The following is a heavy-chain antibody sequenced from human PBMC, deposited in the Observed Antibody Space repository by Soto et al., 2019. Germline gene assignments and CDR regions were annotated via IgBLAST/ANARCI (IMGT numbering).Heavy chain of an antibody. CDR2: INPNSGGT. Sequence: AASVKVSCKASGYTFTGYYMHWVRQAPGQGLEWMGWINPNSGGTNYAQKFQGRVTMTRDTSISTAYMELSRLRSDDTAVYYCARGGEERPVAGYYYYYGMDVWGQGTTVTVSS. D-gene: IGHD6-19*01. CDR3: ARGGEERPVAGYYYYYGMDV. CDR1: GYTFTGYY. V-gene: IGHV1-2*02. J-gene: IGHJ6*02.